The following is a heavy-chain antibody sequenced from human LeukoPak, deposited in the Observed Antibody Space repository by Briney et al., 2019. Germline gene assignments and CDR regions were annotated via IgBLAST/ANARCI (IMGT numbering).Heavy chain of an antibody. Sequence: SQTLSLTCAISGDSVSSNSVTWNWIRQPPGKGLEWIGYIYHSGSTNYNPSLQSRVTISVDTSKNQFSLNLNSVTAADTAVYYCARGGAARLHFQNWGQGTLVTVSS. CDR3: ARGGAARLHFQN. J-gene: IGHJ1*01. V-gene: IGHV4-61*01. CDR1: GDSVSSNSVT. D-gene: IGHD6-6*01. CDR2: IYHSGST.